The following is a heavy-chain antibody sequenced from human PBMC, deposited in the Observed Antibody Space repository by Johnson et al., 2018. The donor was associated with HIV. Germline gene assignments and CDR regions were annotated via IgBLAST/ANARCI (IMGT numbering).Heavy chain of an antibody. CDR2: ISYDGPNK. D-gene: IGHD6-13*01. CDR1: GFTFSSYV. CDR3: ARDGYRYDTGVLGAFDI. V-gene: IGHV3-30-3*01. Sequence: QVQLVESGGGVVHPGRSLRLSCAASGFTFSSYVMQWVRQAPGKGLEWVAFISYDGPNKYYADSVKGRFTISRDNSKNSLYLQMNSLRAEDTALYYCARDGYRYDTGVLGAFDIWGQGTMVTVSS. J-gene: IGHJ3*02.